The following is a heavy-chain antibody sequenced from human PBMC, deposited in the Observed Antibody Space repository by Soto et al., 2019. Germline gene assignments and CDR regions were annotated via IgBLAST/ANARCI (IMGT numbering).Heavy chain of an antibody. CDR2: IKQDGSEK. V-gene: IGHV3-7*03. D-gene: IGHD1-26*01. J-gene: IGHJ4*02. CDR1: GFTFSSYW. CDR3: ARDRTGYSNDFDY. Sequence: PGGSLRLSCAASGFTFSSYWMSWVRQAPGKGLEWVANIKQDGSEKYYVDSVKGRFTISRDNAKNSLYLQFNSLRAEDTAVYYCARDRTGYSNDFDYWGQGTLVTVSS.